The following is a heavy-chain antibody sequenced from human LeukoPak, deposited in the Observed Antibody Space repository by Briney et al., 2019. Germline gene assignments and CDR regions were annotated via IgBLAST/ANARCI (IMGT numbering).Heavy chain of an antibody. D-gene: IGHD3-22*01. CDR3: TTGITMIVHPRYYFDY. J-gene: IGHJ4*02. Sequence: GGSLRLSCTASGFNFNNAWMSWVRQAPGKGLEWVGRIKSATDGGTTDYAAPVKGRFTISRDDSKNTLYLQMNSLKTEDTAVYYCTTGITMIVHPRYYFDYWGQGTLVTVSS. V-gene: IGHV3-15*01. CDR2: IKSATDGGTT. CDR1: GFNFNNAW.